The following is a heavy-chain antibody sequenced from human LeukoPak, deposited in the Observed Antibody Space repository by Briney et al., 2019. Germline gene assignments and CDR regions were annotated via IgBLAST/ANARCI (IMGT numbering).Heavy chain of an antibody. J-gene: IGHJ4*02. V-gene: IGHV4-4*02. CDR1: LDSTTSNF. D-gene: IGHD1-14*01. Sequence: SETLSLTCTVSLDSTTSNFWSWVRQPPGKGLEWIGEIHRSGSPNYNSSLQSWVTISIDRSRNQIALELSSVTAADTAVYYCAREILGGFNPGAYWGQGTLVTVSS. CDR3: AREILGGFNPGAY. CDR2: IHRSGSP.